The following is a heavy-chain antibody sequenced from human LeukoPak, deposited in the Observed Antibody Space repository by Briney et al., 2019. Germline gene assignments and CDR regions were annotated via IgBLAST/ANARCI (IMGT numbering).Heavy chain of an antibody. CDR3: AKEGIAAPGPTEFDY. V-gene: IGHV3-30*02. D-gene: IGHD6-13*01. J-gene: IGHJ4*02. CDR2: IRYDGSNK. Sequence: GGSLRLSCAASGFTFSSYGMHWVRQAPGKGLEWVAFIRYDGSNKYYVDSVKGRFTISRDNSKNTLHLQMNSLRAEDTAVYYCAKEGIAAPGPTEFDYWGQGTLVTVSS. CDR1: GFTFSSYG.